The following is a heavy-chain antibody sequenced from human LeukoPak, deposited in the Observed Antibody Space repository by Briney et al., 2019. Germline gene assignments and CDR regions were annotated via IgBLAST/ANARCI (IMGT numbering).Heavy chain of an antibody. D-gene: IGHD6-13*01. V-gene: IGHV3-66*01. CDR2: IYSGGST. CDR3: ARCPYSTTNYYMDV. J-gene: IGHJ6*03. CDR1: GFTVSSNY. Sequence: GGSLRLSCAASGFTVSSNYMSWVRQAPGKGLEWVSVIYSGGSTYYADSVKGRFTISRDNAKNSLYLQMNSLRAEDTAVYYCARCPYSTTNYYMDVWGKGTTVTVSS.